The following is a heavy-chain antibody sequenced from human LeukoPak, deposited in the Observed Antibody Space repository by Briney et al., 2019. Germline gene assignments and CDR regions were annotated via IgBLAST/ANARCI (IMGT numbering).Heavy chain of an antibody. D-gene: IGHD6-13*01. CDR3: AKGLPYPDSSSWGFDY. CDR2: ISGSGGST. Sequence: PGGSLRLSCAASGFTFSSYSMSWVRQAPGKGLEWVSAISGSGGSTYYADSVKGRFTISRDNSKNTLYLQMNSLRAEDTAVYYCAKGLPYPDSSSWGFDYWGQGTLVTVSS. J-gene: IGHJ4*02. V-gene: IGHV3-23*01. CDR1: GFTFSSYS.